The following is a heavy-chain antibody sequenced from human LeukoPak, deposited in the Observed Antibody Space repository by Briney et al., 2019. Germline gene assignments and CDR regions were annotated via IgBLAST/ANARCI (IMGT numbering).Heavy chain of an antibody. D-gene: IGHD1-14*01. V-gene: IGHV3-7*01. CDR3: TRDRSRAEDD. Sequence: PGRSLRLSCAASGFTFGGHWMSWVRQAPGKGLEWVANINQGGGDKYYVDSVKGRFTISRDNANNLLYLQMNSLRGEDTAVYYCTRDRSRAEDDWGQGTLVTVSS. J-gene: IGHJ4*02. CDR2: INQGGGDK. CDR1: GFTFGGHW.